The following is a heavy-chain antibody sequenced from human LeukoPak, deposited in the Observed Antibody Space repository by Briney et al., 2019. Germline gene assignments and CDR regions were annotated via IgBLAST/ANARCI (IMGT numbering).Heavy chain of an antibody. CDR1: GYTFTGYY. V-gene: IGHV1-2*02. Sequence: GASVKVSCKASGYTFTGYYMHWVRQAPGQGLEWMGWINPNSGGTNYAQKFQGRVTMTRDTSISTAYMELSRLRSDDTAVYYCARGPSWAAMVEIGAKGYYYYYMDVWGKGTTVTVSS. CDR2: INPNSGGT. J-gene: IGHJ6*03. CDR3: ARGPSWAAMVEIGAKGYYYYYMDV. D-gene: IGHD5-18*01.